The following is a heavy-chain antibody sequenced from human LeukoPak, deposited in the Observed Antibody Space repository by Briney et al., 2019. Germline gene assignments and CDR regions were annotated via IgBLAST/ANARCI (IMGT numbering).Heavy chain of an antibody. CDR1: GYTFTGYY. D-gene: IGHD6-13*01. Sequence: ASVKVSCKASGYTFTGYYMHWVRQAPGQGLEWMGWINPNSGGTNYAQKFQGRVTMTRDTSISTAYVELSRLRSDDTAVYYCARDSRAAYYYYGMDVWGQGTTVTVSS. J-gene: IGHJ6*02. CDR2: INPNSGGT. V-gene: IGHV1-2*02. CDR3: ARDSRAAYYYYGMDV.